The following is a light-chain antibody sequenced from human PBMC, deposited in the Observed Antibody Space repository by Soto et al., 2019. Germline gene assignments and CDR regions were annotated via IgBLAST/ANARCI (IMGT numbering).Light chain of an antibody. CDR2: GAS. Sequence: EIVLTQSPATLSLSPGERATLSCRASQSVNIHLAWYQQKPGQAPRLLIYGASTRANDIPARFSGSGSGTDFTLTISRLEPEDFAVYYCQQYGSSLPWTFGQGTKVDI. CDR1: QSVNIH. V-gene: IGKV3-20*01. J-gene: IGKJ1*01. CDR3: QQYGSSLPWT.